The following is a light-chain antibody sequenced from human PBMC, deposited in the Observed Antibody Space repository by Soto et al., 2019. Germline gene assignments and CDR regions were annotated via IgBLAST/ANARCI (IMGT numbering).Light chain of an antibody. CDR2: RNT. CDR1: RSNIGNNY. V-gene: IGLV1-47*01. Sequence: QSVLTQPPSASGTPGQTVTISCSGSRSNIGNNYVCWYQQLPGAAPKLLIYRNTQRPSGVPDRFSGSKSGTAASLAISGLQAEDEADYYCSSYTSSSTLYVFGTGTKLTVL. J-gene: IGLJ1*01. CDR3: SSYTSSSTLYV.